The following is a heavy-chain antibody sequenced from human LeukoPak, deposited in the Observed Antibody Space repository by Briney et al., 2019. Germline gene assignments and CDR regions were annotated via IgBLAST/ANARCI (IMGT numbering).Heavy chain of an antibody. CDR3: ASRSPIHDYSNYYYYGMDV. D-gene: IGHD4-11*01. CDR1: GYTFTGYY. J-gene: IGHJ6*02. V-gene: IGHV1-2*02. CDR2: INPNSGGT. Sequence: ASVKVSCKASGYTFTGYYMHWVRQAPGQGLEWTGWINPNSGGTNYAQKFQGRVTMTTDTSTSTAYMELRSLRSDDTAVYYCASRSPIHDYSNYYYYGMDVWGQGTTVTVSS.